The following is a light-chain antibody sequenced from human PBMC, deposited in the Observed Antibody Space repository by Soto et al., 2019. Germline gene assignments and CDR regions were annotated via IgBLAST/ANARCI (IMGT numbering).Light chain of an antibody. Sequence: QSALTQPASVSGSPGKSITISCTGTSSDVGYYNFVSWYQQHPGKAPKLIIYEVSNRPSGVSNRFSASKSGNTASLTISGLQAEDEADYHCSSDSGSTAVYLFGTGTKLTVL. CDR1: SSDVGYYNF. CDR2: EVS. V-gene: IGLV2-14*01. CDR3: SSDSGSTAVYL. J-gene: IGLJ1*01.